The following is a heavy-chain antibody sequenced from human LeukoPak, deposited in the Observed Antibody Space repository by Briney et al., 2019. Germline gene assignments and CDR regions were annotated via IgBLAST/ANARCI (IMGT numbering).Heavy chain of an antibody. V-gene: IGHV3-48*03. J-gene: IGHJ4*02. CDR2: ISSSGSTI. CDR3: ARGREVVLRYYYGSGSFDY. Sequence: QPGGSLRLSCAASGFTFSSYEMNWVRQAPGKGLEWVSYISSSGSTIYYADSVKGRFTISRDNAKNSLYLQMNSLRAEDTAVYYCARGREVVLRYYYGSGSFDYWGQGTLVTVSS. CDR1: GFTFSSYE. D-gene: IGHD3-10*01.